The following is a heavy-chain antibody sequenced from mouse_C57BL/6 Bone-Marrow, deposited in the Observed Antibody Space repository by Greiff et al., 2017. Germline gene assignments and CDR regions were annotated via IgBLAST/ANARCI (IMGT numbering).Heavy chain of an antibody. CDR3: AGPDRRYDGGLYAMDY. Sequence: VQLQQSGPELVKPGASVKIPCKASGYTFTDYNMDWVKQSHGKSLEWIGDINPNNGGTIYNQKFKGKATLTVDKSSSTAYMELRSLTSEDTAVYCCAGPDRRYDGGLYAMDYWGQGTSVTVSS. D-gene: IGHD2-12*01. J-gene: IGHJ4*01. V-gene: IGHV1-18*01. CDR2: INPNNGGT. CDR1: GYTFTDYN.